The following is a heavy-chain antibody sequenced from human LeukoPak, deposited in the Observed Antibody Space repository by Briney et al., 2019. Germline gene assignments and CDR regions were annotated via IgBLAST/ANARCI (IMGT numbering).Heavy chain of an antibody. CDR2: IKSKTDGGTT. Sequence: GGSRRLSCAASGFTFSNAWMSWVRQAPGKGLEWVGRIKSKTDGGTTDYAAPVKGRFTISRDDSKNTLYLQMNSLKTEDTAVYYCTTQDYYYYMDVWGKGTTVTVSS. J-gene: IGHJ6*03. CDR1: GFTFSNAW. CDR3: TTQDYYYYMDV. V-gene: IGHV3-15*01.